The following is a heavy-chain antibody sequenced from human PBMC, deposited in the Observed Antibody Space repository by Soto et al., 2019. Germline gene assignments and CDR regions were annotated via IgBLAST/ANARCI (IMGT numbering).Heavy chain of an antibody. J-gene: IGHJ5*02. D-gene: IGHD6-6*01. Sequence: PSETLSLTCIVSGASISGRSSYWGWIRQPPGKGLEWVGTLYSGGTYNNPSLKSRVTISVDTAKNQFSLNMSSVAAEDPAIYYFPTSLSIAVDGRFDHWGPRPLGTV. CDR2: LYSGGT. CDR3: PTSLSIAVDGRFDH. CDR1: GASISGRSSY. V-gene: IGHV4-39*01.